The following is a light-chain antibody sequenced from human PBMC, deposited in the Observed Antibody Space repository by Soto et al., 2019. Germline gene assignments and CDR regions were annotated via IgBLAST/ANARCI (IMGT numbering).Light chain of an antibody. CDR2: KAS. CDR3: QQYNSYPIT. J-gene: IGKJ5*01. Sequence: IQMTLSPSTLSASVGDRVTITCRASQSISSWLAWYQQKPGKAPKLLIYKASSLESGVPSRFSGSGSGTEFTLTISSLQPDDFATYYCQQYNSYPITFGQGTRLEIK. CDR1: QSISSW. V-gene: IGKV1-5*03.